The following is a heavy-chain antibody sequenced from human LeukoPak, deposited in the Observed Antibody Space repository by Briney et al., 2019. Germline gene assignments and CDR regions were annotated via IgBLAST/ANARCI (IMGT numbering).Heavy chain of an antibody. D-gene: IGHD3-22*01. CDR3: ARPNITSYYDSRGYDAFGV. CDR1: GYRFIAYW. V-gene: IGHV5-51*01. Sequence: GESLKISCKGSGYRFIAYWIAWVRQMPGKGLEWMGIIYPDDSDTRYSPSFQGQVTISADKSVRTAYLQWSSLRASDTAMYYCARPNITSYYDSRGYDAFGVWGQGTMVTVSS. CDR2: IYPDDSDT. J-gene: IGHJ3*01.